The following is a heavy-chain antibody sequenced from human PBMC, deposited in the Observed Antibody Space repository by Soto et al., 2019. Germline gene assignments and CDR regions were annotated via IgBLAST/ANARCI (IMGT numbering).Heavy chain of an antibody. CDR1: GFTFSSYA. D-gene: IGHD4-17*01. J-gene: IGHJ3*02. Sequence: EVQLLESGGGLVQPGGSLRLSCAASGFTFSSYAMSWVRQAPGKGLEWVSAISGSGGSTYYADSVKGRFTISRDNSKNTLYLQMNSLRAEDTAVYYCAKGRPDYGDYEDAFDIWGQGTMVTVSS. CDR3: AKGRPDYGDYEDAFDI. V-gene: IGHV3-23*01. CDR2: ISGSGGST.